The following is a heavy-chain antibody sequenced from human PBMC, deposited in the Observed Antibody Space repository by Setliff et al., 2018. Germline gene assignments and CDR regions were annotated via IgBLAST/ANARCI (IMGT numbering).Heavy chain of an antibody. Sequence: ASVKVSCKASGFVFTNYAITWVRQAPGQGLEWMGWISPIYGYTSYAQKFQDRVTITADTSTGTAYLELRSLRSDDTAVYYCARGPLDFVVTPAAAKFDYWGQGTLVTVSS. D-gene: IGHD2-2*01. CDR2: ISPIYGYT. J-gene: IGHJ4*02. CDR1: GFVFTNYA. V-gene: IGHV1-18*01. CDR3: ARGPLDFVVTPAAAKFDY.